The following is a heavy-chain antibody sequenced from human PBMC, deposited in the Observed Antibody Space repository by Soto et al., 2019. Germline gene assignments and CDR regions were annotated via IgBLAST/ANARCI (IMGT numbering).Heavy chain of an antibody. CDR3: AKTASDYVWGSFQYGMDV. CDR2: ISYDGSNK. CDR1: GFTFSSYG. J-gene: IGHJ6*02. V-gene: IGHV3-30*18. Sequence: GGSLRLSCAASGFTFSSYGMHWVRQAPGKGLEWVAVISYDGSNKYYADSVKGRFTISRDNSKNTLYLQMNSLRAEDTAVYYCAKTASDYVWGSFQYGMDVWGQGTTVTVSS. D-gene: IGHD3-16*01.